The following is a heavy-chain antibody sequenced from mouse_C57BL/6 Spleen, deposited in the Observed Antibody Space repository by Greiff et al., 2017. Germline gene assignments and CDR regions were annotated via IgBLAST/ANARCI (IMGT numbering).Heavy chain of an antibody. CDR3: ARERGYYGSCAMDY. D-gene: IGHD1-1*01. CDR2: IYPGSGST. Sequence: VQLQQSGAELVKPGASVKMSCKASGYTFTSYWITWVKQRPGQGLEWIGDIYPGSGSTNYNEKFKSKATLTVDTSSSTAYMQLSSLTSEDSAVYYCARERGYYGSCAMDYWGQGTSVTVSS. V-gene: IGHV1-55*01. CDR1: GYTFTSYW. J-gene: IGHJ4*01.